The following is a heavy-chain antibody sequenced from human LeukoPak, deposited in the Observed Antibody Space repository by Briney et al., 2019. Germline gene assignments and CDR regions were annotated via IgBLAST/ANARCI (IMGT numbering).Heavy chain of an antibody. CDR3: AKEGRSSGRFSPYYYYYMDV. J-gene: IGHJ6*03. CDR1: GFTFSSYD. D-gene: IGHD6-19*01. CDR2: ISYDGSNK. V-gene: IGHV3-30*18. Sequence: PGGSLRLSCAASGFTFSSYDMHWVRQAPGKGLEWVAVISYDGSNKYYADSVEGRFTISRDNSKNTLYLQMNSLRTEDTAVYYCAKEGRSSGRFSPYYYYYMDVWGKGTTVTVSS.